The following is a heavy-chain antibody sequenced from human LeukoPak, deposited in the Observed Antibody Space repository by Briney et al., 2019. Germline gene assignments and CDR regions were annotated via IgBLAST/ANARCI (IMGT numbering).Heavy chain of an antibody. D-gene: IGHD5-18*01. CDR1: GFAFRSYA. CDR3: AKNGGYSYGLYYFDY. V-gene: IGHV3-23*01. Sequence: GGSLRLSCAASGFAFRSYAMSWVRQAPGKGLEWVSSIISSGDVTYYADSLTGRFTISRDNSKNMVYLQMDSLRAEDSAVYYCAKNGGYSYGLYYFDYWGQGTLVTVSS. J-gene: IGHJ4*02. CDR2: IISSGDVT.